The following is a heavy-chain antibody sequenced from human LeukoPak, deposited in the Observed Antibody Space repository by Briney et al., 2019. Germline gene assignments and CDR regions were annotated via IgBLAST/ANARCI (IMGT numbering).Heavy chain of an antibody. V-gene: IGHV4-38-2*01. D-gene: IGHD2-2*03. CDR2: IYNSGST. Sequence: SETLSLTCAVSGYSLSSGYYWGWIGQPPGKGLEWIGSIYNSGSTYYNPSLKSRVTISVDTSKNQFSLKLSSVTAADTAVYYCARRWIFWYFDLWGRGTLVTVSS. J-gene: IGHJ2*01. CDR1: GYSLSSGYY. CDR3: ARRWIFWYFDL.